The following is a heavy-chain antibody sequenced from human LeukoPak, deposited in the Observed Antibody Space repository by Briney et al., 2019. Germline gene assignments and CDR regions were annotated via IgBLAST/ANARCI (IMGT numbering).Heavy chain of an antibody. J-gene: IGHJ4*02. CDR1: GFTVSSNE. D-gene: IGHD4-17*01. V-gene: IGHV3-38-3*01. Sequence: GGSLRLSCAASGFTVSSNEMSWARQAPGKGLEWVSSISGGSTYYADSRKGRFTISRDNSKNTLYLQMNSLRAEDTAVYYCANGALGIPGDYEDYWGQGTLVTVSS. CDR3: ANGALGIPGDYEDY. CDR2: ISGGST.